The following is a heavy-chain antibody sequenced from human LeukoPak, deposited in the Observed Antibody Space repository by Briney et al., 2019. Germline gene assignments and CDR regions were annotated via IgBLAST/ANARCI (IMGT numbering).Heavy chain of an antibody. CDR3: ARLQFGGSISRYYHYYTDF. D-gene: IGHD5-24*01. J-gene: IGHJ6*03. CDR2: ISAYNGNT. Sequence: ASVKVSCKASGYIFINYGISWVRQAPGQGLEWMGWISAYNGNTDYAQKFQGRVTMTTDTSTTTAYMEVRSLRSDDTAVYYCARLQFGGSISRYYHYYTDFWGKGTTVTVSS. CDR1: GYIFINYG. V-gene: IGHV1-18*01.